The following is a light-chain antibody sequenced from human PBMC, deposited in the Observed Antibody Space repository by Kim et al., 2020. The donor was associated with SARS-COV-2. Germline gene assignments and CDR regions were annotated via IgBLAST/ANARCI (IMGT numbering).Light chain of an antibody. CDR1: QTVTSTY. Sequence: EIVLTQSPGTLSLSPGERATLSCRASQTVTSTYLAWYQQKAGQAPRLLIYGASIRASDIPDRFSGSGSGTDFTLTISRLEPEDSAVYYCQQYGSSPFGGGTRVDIK. J-gene: IGKJ4*01. V-gene: IGKV3-20*01. CDR3: QQYGSSP. CDR2: GAS.